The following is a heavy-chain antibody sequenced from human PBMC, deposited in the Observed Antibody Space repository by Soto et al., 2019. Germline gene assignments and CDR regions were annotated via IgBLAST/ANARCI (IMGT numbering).Heavy chain of an antibody. D-gene: IGHD2-15*01. CDR3: AAPRAATPYCYYGMDV. V-gene: IGHV4-4*02. Sequence: QVQLQESGPGLVKPSGTLSLTCAVSGGSISSSNWWSWVRQPPGKGLEWIGEIYHSGSTNYNPSLQRRVTISVDESKNRFSLKLSSVTAADTGVYYCAAPRAATPYCYYGMDVWGQGTTVTVSS. J-gene: IGHJ6*02. CDR2: IYHSGST. CDR1: GGSISSSNW.